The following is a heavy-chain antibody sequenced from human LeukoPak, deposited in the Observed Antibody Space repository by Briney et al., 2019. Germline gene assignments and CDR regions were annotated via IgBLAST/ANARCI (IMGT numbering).Heavy chain of an antibody. CDR3: ARGNWNYGDYYYYMDV. D-gene: IGHD1-7*01. CDR1: GFTFSSYS. Sequence: GGSLRLSCAASGFTFSSYSMNWVRQAPGKGLEWVSSISSSSNIYYADSVKGRFAVSRDNAKNEMYLQMNSLRAEDTAVYYCARGNWNYGDYYYYMDVWGKGTTVTVSS. CDR2: ISSSSNI. V-gene: IGHV3-21*01. J-gene: IGHJ6*03.